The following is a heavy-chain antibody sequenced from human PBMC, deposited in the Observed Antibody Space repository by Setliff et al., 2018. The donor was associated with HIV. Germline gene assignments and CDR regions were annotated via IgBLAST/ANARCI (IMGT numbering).Heavy chain of an antibody. J-gene: IGHJ1*01. CDR3: ATVVIAAARGSEYFQH. V-gene: IGHV1-69*13. CDR2: IIPIFGTA. Sequence: GASVKVSCKASGGTFSSYAISWVRQAPGQGLEWMGGIIPIFGTANYAQKFQGRVTITADESTSTAYMELSSLRSEDTAVYYCATVVIAAARGSEYFQHWGQGTLVTVSS. D-gene: IGHD6-13*01. CDR1: GGTFSSYA.